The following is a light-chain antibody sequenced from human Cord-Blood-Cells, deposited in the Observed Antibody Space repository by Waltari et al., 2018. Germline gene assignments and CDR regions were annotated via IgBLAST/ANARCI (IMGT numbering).Light chain of an antibody. CDR3: CSYAGSSTSYV. CDR1: SSDVGGYNL. V-gene: IGLV2-23*01. J-gene: IGLJ1*01. CDR2: EGS. Sequence: QSALTQPASVSGSPGQSITISCPGTSSDVGGYNLVSWYQQHPGKAPKLMIYEGSKRPSGVSNRFSGSKSGNTASLTISGLQAEDEADYYCCSYAGSSTSYVFGTGTKVTVL.